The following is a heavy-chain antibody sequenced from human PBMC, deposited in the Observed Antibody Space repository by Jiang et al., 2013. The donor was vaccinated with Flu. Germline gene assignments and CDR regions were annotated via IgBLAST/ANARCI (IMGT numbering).Heavy chain of an antibody. V-gene: IGHV4-39*01. D-gene: IGHD5-24*01. CDR2: IYYSGST. J-gene: IGHJ5*02. Sequence: GLVKPSETLSLTCTVSGGSISSSSYYWGWIRQPPGKGLEWIGSIYYSGSTYYNPSLKSRVTISVDTSKNQFSLKLSSVTAADTAVYYCARRDGYPNWFDPWGQGTLVTVSS. CDR1: GGSISSSSYY. CDR3: ARRDGYPNWFDP.